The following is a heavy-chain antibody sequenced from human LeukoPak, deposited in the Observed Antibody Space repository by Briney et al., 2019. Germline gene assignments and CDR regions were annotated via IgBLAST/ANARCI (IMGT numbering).Heavy chain of an antibody. CDR2: ISGSGENT. D-gene: IGHD2-8*01. V-gene: IGHV3-23*01. CDR3: VKGSTMLLFDN. J-gene: IGHJ4*02. Sequence: PGGSLRLSCAASGFTFTNYAISWVRQTPGKGLEWVSAISGSGENTYYTDSVKGRFTISRDNSKNTLYLQMNSLRADDTAVYYCVKGSTMLLFDNWGQGTLVTVSS. CDR1: GFTFTNYA.